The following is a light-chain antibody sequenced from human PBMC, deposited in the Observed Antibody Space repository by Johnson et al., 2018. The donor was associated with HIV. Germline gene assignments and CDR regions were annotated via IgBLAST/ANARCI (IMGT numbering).Light chain of an antibody. CDR3: GILDSSLSAYV. CDR2: DNN. V-gene: IGLV1-51*01. CDR1: SSNIGNNY. J-gene: IGLJ1*01. Sequence: QSVLTQPPSVSAAPVQKVTISCSGSSSNIGNNYVSWYQQLPGTAPKLLIYDNNKRPSGIPDRFSGSKSGTSATLGITGLQTGDEAAYYCGILDSSLSAYVFGTGTKVTVL.